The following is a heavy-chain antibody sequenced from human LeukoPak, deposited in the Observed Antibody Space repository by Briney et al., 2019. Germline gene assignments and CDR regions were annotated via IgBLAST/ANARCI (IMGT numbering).Heavy chain of an antibody. CDR1: GYTFTGYY. CDR2: INPNSGGT. Sequence: ASVKVSCKASGYTFTGYYMHWVRQAPGQGLEWMGWINPNSGGTNYAQKFQGRVTMTRDTSISTAYMELSRLRSDDTAVYYCAREDCSSTSCYALDPWGQGTLVTVSS. J-gene: IGHJ5*02. D-gene: IGHD2-2*01. CDR3: AREDCSSTSCYALDP. V-gene: IGHV1-2*02.